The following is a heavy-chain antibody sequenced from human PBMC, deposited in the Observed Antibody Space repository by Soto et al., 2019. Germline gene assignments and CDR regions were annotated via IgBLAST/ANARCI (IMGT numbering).Heavy chain of an antibody. J-gene: IGHJ5*02. Sequence: PPETLSLTCTVSGRSIISYYRSWIRQPPGKGLEWIGYIYYIGSTSYNPSLKSRVTISVNTSKNQFSWKLSSVTAADTAVYYCARGIITTFGGVIVNGWFDPWGQGTLVTVSS. CDR1: GRSIISYY. D-gene: IGHD3-16*02. CDR2: IYYIGST. V-gene: IGHV4-59*01. CDR3: ARGIITTFGGVIVNGWFDP.